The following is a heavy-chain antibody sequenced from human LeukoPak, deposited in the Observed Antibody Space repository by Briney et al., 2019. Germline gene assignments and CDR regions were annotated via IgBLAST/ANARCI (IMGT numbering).Heavy chain of an antibody. D-gene: IGHD4-17*01. CDR1: GVSISSDY. V-gene: IGHV4-59*08. CDR2: IYYRGSS. J-gene: IGHJ5*02. Sequence: SETLSLTCTVSGVSISSDYWSWIRLPPGKGLEWIGYIYYRGSSNYNPSLKSRVTISVDTSKNQFSRKLPSVPAADTAVYYCARRLRQNLFDPWGQGTLVTVSS. CDR3: ARRLRQNLFDP.